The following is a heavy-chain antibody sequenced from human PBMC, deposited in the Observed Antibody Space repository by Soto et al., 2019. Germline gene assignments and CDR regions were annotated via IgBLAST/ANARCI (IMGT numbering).Heavy chain of an antibody. D-gene: IGHD3-10*01. Sequence: EVQLVESGGGLVQPGGSLRLSCAASGFTFSVSSMNWVRQAPGKGLEWISFIDTVSSVIYYADSVKGRFSISRDNAKNSLYLQMNSLRAEDTAMYYCTGGGVSSGPGYWGQGTLVTVAS. CDR3: TGGGVSSGPGY. V-gene: IGHV3-48*01. CDR2: IDTVSSVI. CDR1: GFTFSVSS. J-gene: IGHJ4*02.